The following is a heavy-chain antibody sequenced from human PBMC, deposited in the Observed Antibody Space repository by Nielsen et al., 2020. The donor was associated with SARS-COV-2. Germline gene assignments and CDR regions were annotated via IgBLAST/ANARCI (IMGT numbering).Heavy chain of an antibody. V-gene: IGHV3-53*05. J-gene: IGHJ6*02. CDR3: AKDGYSSGWSFYYYYYGMDV. D-gene: IGHD6-19*01. Sequence: WIRQPPGKGLEWVSVIYSGGSTYYADSVKGRFTISRDNSKNTLYLQMNSLRAEDTAVYYCAKDGYSSGWSFYYYYYGMDVWGQGTTVTVSS. CDR2: IYSGGST.